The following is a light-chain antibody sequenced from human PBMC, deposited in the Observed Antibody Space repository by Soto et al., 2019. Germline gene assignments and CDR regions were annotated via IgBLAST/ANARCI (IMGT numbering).Light chain of an antibody. J-gene: IGKJ1*01. CDR2: AAS. Sequence: EIVLTQSPGTLSLSPGERPTLSCRASQSFTSGYLAWYQQKPGQAPRLLIYAASNRATGIPDGISGRGSGTDFPLSIGKLKPNNSAEYYGRKHRSSRTFGQGTKV. V-gene: IGKV3-20*01. CDR1: QSFTSGY. CDR3: RKHRSSRT.